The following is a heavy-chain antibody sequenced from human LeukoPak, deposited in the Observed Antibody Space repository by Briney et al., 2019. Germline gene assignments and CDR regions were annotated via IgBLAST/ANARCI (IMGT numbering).Heavy chain of an antibody. Sequence: GGSLRLSCAASGFTFSSYWMHWVRQAPGKGLVWVSRINTDGTSTIYADSVKGRFTISRDNAKNSLYLQMNSLRAEDTAVYYCARGYCSGGSCSSPGGHYYYYYYYMDVWGKGTTVTVSS. CDR3: ARGYCSGGSCSSPGGHYYYYYYYMDV. D-gene: IGHD2-15*01. J-gene: IGHJ6*03. V-gene: IGHV3-74*01. CDR1: GFTFSSYW. CDR2: INTDGTST.